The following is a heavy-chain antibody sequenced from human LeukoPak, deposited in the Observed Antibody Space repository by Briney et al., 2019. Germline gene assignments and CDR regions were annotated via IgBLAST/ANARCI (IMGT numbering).Heavy chain of an antibody. V-gene: IGHV3-53*01. CDR3: AKASFTIAAAGTQFDY. CDR1: GFIVSNNY. CDR2: IGGST. J-gene: IGHJ4*02. D-gene: IGHD6-13*01. Sequence: GGSLRLSCAVSGFIVSNNYMNWVRQAPGKGLEWVSGIGGSTYYADSVKGRFTISRDNSKNMLYLQMNSLRAEDTAVYYCAKASFTIAAAGTQFDYWGQGTLVTVSS.